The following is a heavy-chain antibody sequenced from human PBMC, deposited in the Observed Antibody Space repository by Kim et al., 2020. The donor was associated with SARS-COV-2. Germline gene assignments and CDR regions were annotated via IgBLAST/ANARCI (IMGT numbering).Heavy chain of an antibody. Sequence: QGRVTMTRDTSTSTVYMELSSLRSEDTAVYYCARDGDSSSWYFNWGYFDYWGQGTLVTVSS. J-gene: IGHJ4*02. V-gene: IGHV1-46*01. D-gene: IGHD6-13*01. CDR3: ARDGDSSSWYFNWGYFDY.